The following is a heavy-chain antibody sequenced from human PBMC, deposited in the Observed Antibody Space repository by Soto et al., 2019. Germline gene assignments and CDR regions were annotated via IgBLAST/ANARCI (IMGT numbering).Heavy chain of an antibody. Sequence: GGSLRLSCAASGFTFSSYGMHWVRQAPGKGLEWVAVISYDGSNKYYADSVKGRFTISRDNSKNTLYLQMNSLRAEDTAVYYCAKDIGRAQFGGYDYWGQGTLVTVSS. D-gene: IGHD3-10*01. J-gene: IGHJ4*02. CDR3: AKDIGRAQFGGYDY. CDR2: ISYDGSNK. CDR1: GFTFSSYG. V-gene: IGHV3-30*18.